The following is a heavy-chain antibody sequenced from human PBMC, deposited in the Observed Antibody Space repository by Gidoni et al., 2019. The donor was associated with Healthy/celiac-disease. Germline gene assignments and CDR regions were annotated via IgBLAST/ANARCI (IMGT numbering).Heavy chain of an antibody. CDR3: AKDVGYCSGGSCYSGGYYYYYYGMDV. D-gene: IGHD2-15*01. V-gene: IGHV3-23*01. Sequence: EVQLLESGGGLVQPGGSLRLSCAASGFTFSSYAMSWVRPAPGKGLEWVSAIRGSGGSTYYADSVKGRFTISRDNSKNTLYLQMNSLRAEDTAVYYCAKDVGYCSGGSCYSGGYYYYYYGMDVWGQGTTVTVSS. CDR1: GFTFSSYA. J-gene: IGHJ6*02. CDR2: IRGSGGST.